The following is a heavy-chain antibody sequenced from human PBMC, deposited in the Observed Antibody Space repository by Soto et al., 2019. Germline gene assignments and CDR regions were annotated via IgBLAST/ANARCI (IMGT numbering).Heavy chain of an antibody. Sequence: GGSLRLSCAASGFTFSSYSMNWVRQAPGKGLEWVSYISSSSSTIYYADSVKGRFTISRDNAKNSLYLQMNSLRDEDTAVYYCATHEVGATHYYYYGMDVWGQGTTVTVSS. CDR1: GFTFSSYS. CDR2: ISSSSSTI. V-gene: IGHV3-48*02. J-gene: IGHJ6*02. CDR3: ATHEVGATHYYYYGMDV. D-gene: IGHD1-26*01.